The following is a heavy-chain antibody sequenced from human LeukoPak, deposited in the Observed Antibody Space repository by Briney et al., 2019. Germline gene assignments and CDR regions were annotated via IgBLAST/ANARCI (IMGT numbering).Heavy chain of an antibody. CDR2: ISAYNGNT. J-gene: IGHJ6*02. CDR1: GYTFTSYG. D-gene: IGHD3-10*01. Sequence: ASVKVSCKASGYTFTSYGISWVRQAPGQGLEWMGWISAYNGNTNYAQKLQGRVTMTTDTSTSTAYMELRSLRSDDTAVYYCARDPMVQGSLPQMDVWGQGTTVTVSS. V-gene: IGHV1-18*01. CDR3: ARDPMVQGSLPQMDV.